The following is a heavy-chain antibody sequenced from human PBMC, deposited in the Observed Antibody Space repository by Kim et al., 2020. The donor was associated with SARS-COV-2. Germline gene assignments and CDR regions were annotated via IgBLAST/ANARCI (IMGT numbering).Heavy chain of an antibody. Sequence: SVKVSCKASGGTFSSYAISWVRQAPGQGLEWMGGIIPIFGTANYAQKFQGRVTITSDESTSTAYMELSSLRSEDTAVYYCARVVRGTHPPYYYYGMDVWGQGTTVTVSS. V-gene: IGHV1-69*13. CDR1: GGTFSSYA. D-gene: IGHD3-10*01. J-gene: IGHJ6*02. CDR3: ARVVRGTHPPYYYYGMDV. CDR2: IIPIFGTA.